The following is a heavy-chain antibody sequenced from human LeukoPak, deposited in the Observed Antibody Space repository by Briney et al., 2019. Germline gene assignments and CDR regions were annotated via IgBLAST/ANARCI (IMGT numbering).Heavy chain of an antibody. CDR1: GFTFSSYG. CDR2: ISYDGSNK. V-gene: IGHV3-30*18. CDR3: AKGGSSGWYYFDDY. Sequence: PGGSLRLSCAASGFTFSSYGMHWVRQAPGKGLEWVAVISYDGSNKYYADSVKGRFTISRDNSKKTLYLQMNSLRAEDTAVYYCAKGGSSGWYYFDDYWGQGTLVTVSS. D-gene: IGHD6-19*01. J-gene: IGHJ4*02.